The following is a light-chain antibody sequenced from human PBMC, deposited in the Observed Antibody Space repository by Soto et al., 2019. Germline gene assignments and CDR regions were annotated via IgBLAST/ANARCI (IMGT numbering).Light chain of an antibody. Sequence: DIQVTRSPSTLFAFVVDRVIITCRASQSISNWLAWYQQKPGKAPNLLIYKASSLKSGVPSRFSGSGSGTEFTLTISSLQPDDFATYYCQQYDTYWTFGQGTKVDIK. CDR3: QQYDTYWT. V-gene: IGKV1-5*03. CDR2: KAS. J-gene: IGKJ1*01. CDR1: QSISNW.